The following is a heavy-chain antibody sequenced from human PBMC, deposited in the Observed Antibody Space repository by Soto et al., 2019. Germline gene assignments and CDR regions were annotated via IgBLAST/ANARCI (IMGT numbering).Heavy chain of an antibody. CDR2: IFHSGIS. D-gene: IGHD6-6*01. Sequence: SETLSLTCAVSGGSITTVGYSWSWIRQPPGKGLEWIGYIFHSGISYSNPSLKGRVTMSVDGSKNRFSLGLSSVTAADTAVYYCARRISARTYYFDYWGQGTLVTVSS. CDR3: ARRISARTYYFDY. CDR1: GGSITTVGYS. J-gene: IGHJ4*02. V-gene: IGHV4-30-2*01.